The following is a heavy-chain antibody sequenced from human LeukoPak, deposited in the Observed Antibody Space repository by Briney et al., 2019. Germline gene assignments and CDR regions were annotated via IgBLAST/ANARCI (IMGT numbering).Heavy chain of an antibody. CDR1: EFTFTTYG. Sequence: GGSLRLSCAASEFTFTTYGMHWVRQAPGKGPEWVANIKEDGSATYYVDSVKGRFTISRDNAKKSLYLQMNSLRAEDTAVYYCARDSPGYLAYDSWGQGTLVTVSS. V-gene: IGHV3-7*04. J-gene: IGHJ4*02. CDR3: ARDSPGYLAYDS. CDR2: IKEDGSAT. D-gene: IGHD1-1*01.